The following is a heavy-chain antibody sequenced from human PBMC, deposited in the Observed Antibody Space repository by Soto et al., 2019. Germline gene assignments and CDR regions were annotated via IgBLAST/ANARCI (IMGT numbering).Heavy chain of an antibody. CDR1: GGSVSSGSYY. J-gene: IGHJ4*02. CDR2: IYYSGST. Sequence: SETLSLTCTVSGGSVSSGSYYWSWIRQPPGKGLEWIGYIYYSGSTNYNPSLKSLVTISVDTSKNQFSLKLSSVTAADTAVYYCARDRNAGIAVAGTRGGVYYFDYWGQGTLVTVSS. D-gene: IGHD6-19*01. V-gene: IGHV4-61*01. CDR3: ARDRNAGIAVAGTRGGVYYFDY.